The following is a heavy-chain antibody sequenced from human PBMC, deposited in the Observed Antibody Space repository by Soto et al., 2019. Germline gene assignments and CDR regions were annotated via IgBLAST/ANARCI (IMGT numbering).Heavy chain of an antibody. J-gene: IGHJ6*02. D-gene: IGHD2-15*01. CDR3: ARLGAPRYCSGGSCSFHYGMDV. V-gene: IGHV1-69*12. CDR1: GGTFSSYA. CDR2: IIPIFGTA. Sequence: QVQLVQSGAEVKKPGSSVKVSCKASGGTFSSYAISWVRQAPGQGLEWMGGIIPIFGTANYAQKFQGRVTITADESTSTAYMELSSLRSEDTAVYYCARLGAPRYCSGGSCSFHYGMDVWGQGTTVTVSS.